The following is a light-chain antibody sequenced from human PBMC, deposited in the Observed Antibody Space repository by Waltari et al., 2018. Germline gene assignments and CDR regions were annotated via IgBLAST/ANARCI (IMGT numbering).Light chain of an antibody. CDR1: RSTIADNA. CDR2: TDN. J-gene: IGLJ1*01. CDR3: AAWDDSVNGYV. V-gene: IGLV1-44*01. Sequence: QSVLTQPPSASGTPGERVTIPCSGSRSTIADNAVNWYQHLPGAAPELLIYTDNQRPAGVPARFSGSKSGTSASLGISGLQSEDEATYYCAAWDDSVNGYVFGSGTEVTVL.